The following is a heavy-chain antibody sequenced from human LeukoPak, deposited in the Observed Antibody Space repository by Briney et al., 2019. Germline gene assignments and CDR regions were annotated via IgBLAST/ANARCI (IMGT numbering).Heavy chain of an antibody. Sequence: GASVKVSCKASGYTFTSYGISWVRQAPGQGLEWMGWISTYNGNTNYAQKIQGRVTMTTDTSTSTAYMELRSLRSDDTAVYYCAKSNGYGLVDIWGQGTMVTVSS. CDR2: ISTYNGNT. CDR1: GYTFTSYG. D-gene: IGHD3-10*01. J-gene: IGHJ3*02. CDR3: AKSNGYGLVDI. V-gene: IGHV1-18*01.